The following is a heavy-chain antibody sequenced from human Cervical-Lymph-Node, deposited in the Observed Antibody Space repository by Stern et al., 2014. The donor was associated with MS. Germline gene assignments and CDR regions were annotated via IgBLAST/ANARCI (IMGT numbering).Heavy chain of an antibody. Sequence: EVQLVQSGAEVKKPGESLKISCKGSGFNFNNYWIGWVRQMPGQGLEWLGIIHPADSDIRYSPSLQGQIPISADKSISTVYLQWSSLKSSDTAMYYCAKRTYILTDTMWFDPWGQGTLVTVSS. CDR3: AKRTYILTDTMWFDP. CDR1: GFNFNNYW. CDR2: IHPADSDI. V-gene: IGHV5-51*01. D-gene: IGHD3-9*01. J-gene: IGHJ5*02.